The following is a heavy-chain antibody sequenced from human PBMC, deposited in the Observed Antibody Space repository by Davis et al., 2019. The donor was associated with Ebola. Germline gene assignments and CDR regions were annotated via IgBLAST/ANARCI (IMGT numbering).Heavy chain of an antibody. CDR3: ARDLYDFWSPNWFDP. CDR1: GYTFTGYY. Sequence: ASVKVSCKASGYTFTGYYMHWVRQAPGQGLEWMGWINPNSGGTNYAQKFQGWVTMTRDTSISTAYMELSRLRSDDTAVYYCARDLYDFWSPNWFDPWGQGTLVTVSS. J-gene: IGHJ5*02. D-gene: IGHD3-3*01. CDR2: INPNSGGT. V-gene: IGHV1-2*04.